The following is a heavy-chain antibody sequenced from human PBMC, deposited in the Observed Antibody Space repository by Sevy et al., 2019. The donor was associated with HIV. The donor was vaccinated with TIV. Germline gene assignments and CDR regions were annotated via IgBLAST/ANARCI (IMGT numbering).Heavy chain of an antibody. J-gene: IGHJ4*02. CDR1: GFTFSSYW. V-gene: IGHV3-7*01. CDR3: ARDFPPTRRGHFDY. Sequence: GGSLRLSCAASGFTFSSYWMSWVRQAPGKGLEWVANIKQDGSEKYYVDSVKGRFTISRDNAKNSLYLQMNSLRAEDTAVYYCARDFPPTRRGHFDYWGQGTLVTVSS. CDR2: IKQDGSEK.